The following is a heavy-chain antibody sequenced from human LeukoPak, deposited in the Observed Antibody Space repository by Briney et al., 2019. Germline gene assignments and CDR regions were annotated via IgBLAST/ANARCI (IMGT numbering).Heavy chain of an antibody. CDR3: VKGPLVRLDY. Sequence: GGSLRLSCAASGFTFSSYTMNWVRQAPGKGLEWVSAINGGGGSTYYADSVKGRFTISRDNSKTTLFLQMNSLRVEDTAVYYCVKGPLVRLDYWGQGTLVTVSS. CDR2: INGGGGST. D-gene: IGHD6-13*01. V-gene: IGHV3-23*01. CDR1: GFTFSSYT. J-gene: IGHJ4*02.